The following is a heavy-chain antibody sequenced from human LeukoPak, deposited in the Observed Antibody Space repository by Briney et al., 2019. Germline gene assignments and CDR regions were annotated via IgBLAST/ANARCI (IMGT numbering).Heavy chain of an antibody. CDR2: IIPSGGST. V-gene: IGHV1-46*04. J-gene: IGHJ4*02. D-gene: IGHD3-22*01. CDR1: GYTFTTSH. CDR3: ARDGGDGSGYYYYDY. Sequence: GAPVKVSCKASGYTFTTSHMHWVRQAPGQGLEWMGIIIPSGGSTSYAQKLQGRVTMTSDTSTSTAYMELSSLKSEDTAVYYCARDGGDGSGYYYYDYWGQGTLVTVSS.